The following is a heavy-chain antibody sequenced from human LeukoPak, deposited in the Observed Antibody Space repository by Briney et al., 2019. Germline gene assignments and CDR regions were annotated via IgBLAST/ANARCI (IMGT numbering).Heavy chain of an antibody. D-gene: IGHD3-16*01. Sequence: GESLKISCKGSGYSFSSYCIGWVRQMPGEGLEWMGIIYPGDSDTRNSPSFQGQVTISADKSISTAYLQWSSLKASDTAMYFCARARILLTFGGLRGTKTDAFDIWGQGTMVTVSS. CDR2: IYPGDSDT. V-gene: IGHV5-51*01. J-gene: IGHJ3*02. CDR3: ARARILLTFGGLRGTKTDAFDI. CDR1: GYSFSSYC.